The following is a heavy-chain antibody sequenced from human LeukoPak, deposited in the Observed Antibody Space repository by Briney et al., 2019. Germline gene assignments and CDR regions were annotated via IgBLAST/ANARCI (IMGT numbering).Heavy chain of an antibody. D-gene: IGHD3-10*01. Sequence: PSETLSLTCTVSGGSISSYYWSWIRQPAGKGLEWIGRIYTSGSTNYNPSLKSRVTMSVDTSKNQFSLKLSSVTAADTAVYYCARELIPVDSYGSGSYYNNWFDPWGRGTLVTVSS. V-gene: IGHV4-4*07. CDR1: GGSISSYY. CDR3: ARELIPVDSYGSGSYYNNWFDP. CDR2: IYTSGST. J-gene: IGHJ5*02.